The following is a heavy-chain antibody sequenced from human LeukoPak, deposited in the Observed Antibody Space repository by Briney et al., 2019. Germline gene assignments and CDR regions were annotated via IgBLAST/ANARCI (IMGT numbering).Heavy chain of an antibody. CDR3: ARHGTIFGVVILDYYYMDV. CDR2: IYPGCSDT. CDR1: GYSFTSYW. D-gene: IGHD3-3*01. J-gene: IGHJ6*03. V-gene: IGHV5-51*01. Sequence: GESLKISCKGSGYSFTSYWTGWLRQMPGKGLEWMGIIYPGCSDTRYSPSSQGQVTISADTSISTAYLQWSSLKASDTAMYYCARHGTIFGVVILDYYYMDVWGKGTTVTVSS.